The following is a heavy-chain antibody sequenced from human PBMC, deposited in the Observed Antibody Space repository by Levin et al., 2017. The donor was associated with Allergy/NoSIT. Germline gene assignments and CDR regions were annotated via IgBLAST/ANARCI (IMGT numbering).Heavy chain of an antibody. CDR1: GGSISNYY. D-gene: IGHD5-18*01. Sequence: SETLSLTCTVSGGSISNYYWSWIRQPPGKGLEWIGYIYSSGSTNYNPSLKSRVTISVDTSKSQFSLNLTSVTAADTAVYYCARMGDTAMVDPFDYWGQGTLVTVSS. V-gene: IGHV4-59*01. J-gene: IGHJ4*02. CDR3: ARMGDTAMVDPFDY. CDR2: IYSSGST.